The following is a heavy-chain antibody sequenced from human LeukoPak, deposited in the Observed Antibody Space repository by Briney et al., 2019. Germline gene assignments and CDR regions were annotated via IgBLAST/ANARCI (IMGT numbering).Heavy chain of an antibody. CDR2: IRSDGGKK. CDR3: AKDHARELWDFDY. V-gene: IGHV3-30*02. D-gene: IGHD3-16*01. CDR1: GFTFNTYG. J-gene: IGHJ4*02. Sequence: RGSLRLSCGASGFTFNTYGMHWVRQAPGKGLEWVAFIRSDGGKKDYADSVRGRFTISRDNSKNTVYMQMDSLRPEDTALYYCAKDHARELWDFDYWGQGSLVTVSS.